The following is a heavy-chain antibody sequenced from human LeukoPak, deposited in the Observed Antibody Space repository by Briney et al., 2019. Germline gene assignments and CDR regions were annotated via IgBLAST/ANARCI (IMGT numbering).Heavy chain of an antibody. J-gene: IGHJ6*02. CDR2: INHSGST. CDR3: ARRLSRIVGAIYYYYYGMDV. D-gene: IGHD1-26*01. V-gene: IGHV4-34*01. Sequence: SETLSLTCAVYGGSFSGYYWSWIRQPPGKRLEWIGEINHSGSTNYNPSPKSRVTISVDTSKNQFSLKLSSVTAADTAVYYCARRLSRIVGAIYYYYYGMDVWGQGTTVTVSS. CDR1: GGSFSGYY.